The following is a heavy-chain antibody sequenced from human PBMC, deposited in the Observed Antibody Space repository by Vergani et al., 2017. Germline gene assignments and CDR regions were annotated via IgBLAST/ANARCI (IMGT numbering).Heavy chain of an antibody. V-gene: IGHV4-59*12. J-gene: IGHJ4*02. CDR1: GGSISSYY. D-gene: IGHD2-2*01. CDR2: IYYSGST. CDR3: AREKTYCSSTSCYRYFDY. Sequence: QVQLQESGPGLVKPSQTLSLTCTVSGGSISSYYWSWIRQPPGKGLEWIGYIYYSGSTNYNPSLKSRVTISVDTSKNQFSLKLSSVTAAATAVYYCAREKTYCSSTSCYRYFDYWGQGTLVTVSS.